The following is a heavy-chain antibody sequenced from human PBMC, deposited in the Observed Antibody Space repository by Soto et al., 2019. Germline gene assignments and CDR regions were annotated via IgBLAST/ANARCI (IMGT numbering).Heavy chain of an antibody. CDR2: ISYDGSNK. CDR1: GFTFSNYG. Sequence: QVQLVESGGGVVQPGRSLRLSCAASGFTFSNYGMHWVRQAPGKGLEWVAVISYDGSNKYYADSVKGRFSISRDNSKNTLYLQMNRLRAEDTAVYYWAKGDWFDPWGQGTLVTVSS. V-gene: IGHV3-30*18. CDR3: AKGDWFDP. J-gene: IGHJ5*02.